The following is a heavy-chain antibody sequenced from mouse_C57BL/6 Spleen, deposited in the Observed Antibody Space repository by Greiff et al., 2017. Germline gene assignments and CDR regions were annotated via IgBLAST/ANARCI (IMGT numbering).Heavy chain of an antibody. Sequence: DVQLVESGGGLVQPGASLQLSCESYEYEFPSYDMSWVRQTPEKRLELVAAINSDGGSTYYPDTIERRFIISTDNTKNTLYLQMSSLRSEDTALYYCARRCYHGGFDYWGQGTTLTVSS. V-gene: IGHV5-2*01. J-gene: IGHJ2*01. CDR3: ARRCYHGGFDY. D-gene: IGHD1-1*01. CDR1: EYEFPSYD. CDR2: INSDGGST.